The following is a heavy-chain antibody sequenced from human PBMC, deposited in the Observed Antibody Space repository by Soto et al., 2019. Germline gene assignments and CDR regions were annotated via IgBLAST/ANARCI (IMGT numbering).Heavy chain of an antibody. D-gene: IGHD6-19*01. CDR2: IYYSGST. J-gene: IGHJ4*02. CDR1: GGSISSGDYY. Sequence: QVQLQESGPGLVKPSQTLSLTCTVSGGSISSGDYYWSWIRQPPGKGLEWIGYIYYSGSTYYNPSLRARVTISVDPSTTQFPLKLSSVTAADTAVYYCARGGRAVAEDYWGQGTLVTVSS. V-gene: IGHV4-30-4*01. CDR3: ARGGRAVAEDY.